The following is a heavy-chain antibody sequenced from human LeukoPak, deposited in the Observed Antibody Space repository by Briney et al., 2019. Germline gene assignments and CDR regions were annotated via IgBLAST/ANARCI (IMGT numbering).Heavy chain of an antibody. CDR2: INYSGNT. V-gene: IGHV4-59*01. CDR1: GDSISSYY. D-gene: IGHD4-17*01. Sequence: PSETLSLTCTVSGDSISSYYWSWIRQPPGQGLEWMGYINYSGNTNYNPSLKSRVTISVDTSKNQFSLRLTSVTAADTAVYYCAREGRQDYVYFDCWGQGTLVTVSS. J-gene: IGHJ4*02. CDR3: AREGRQDYVYFDC.